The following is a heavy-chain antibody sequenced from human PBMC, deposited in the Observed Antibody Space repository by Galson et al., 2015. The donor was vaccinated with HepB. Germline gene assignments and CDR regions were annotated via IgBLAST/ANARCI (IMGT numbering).Heavy chain of an antibody. CDR3: ARLRTVTTPDY. D-gene: IGHD4-17*01. J-gene: IGHJ4*02. CDR1: GYTFTSYG. CDR2: ISAYNGNT. Sequence: SVKVSCKASGYTFTSYGISWVRQAPGQGLEWMGWISAYNGNTNYAQKLQGRVTMTRNTSISTAYMELSSLRSEDTAVYYCARLRTVTTPDYWGQGTLVTVSS. V-gene: IGHV1-18*04.